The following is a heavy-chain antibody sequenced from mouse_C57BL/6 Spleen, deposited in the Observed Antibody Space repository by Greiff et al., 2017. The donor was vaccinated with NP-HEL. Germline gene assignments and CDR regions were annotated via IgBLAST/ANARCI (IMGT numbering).Heavy chain of an antibody. J-gene: IGHJ1*03. CDR1: GFTFSDYG. CDR3: AHYGSRYFDV. CDR2: ISSGSSTI. D-gene: IGHD1-1*01. V-gene: IGHV5-17*01. Sequence: EVHLVESGGGLVKPGGSLKLSCAASGFTFSDYGMHWVRQAPGKGLEWVAYISSGSSTINYADTVKGRFTISRDNAKNTLFLQMTSLRSEDTAMYYCAHYGSRYFDVWGTGTTVTVSS.